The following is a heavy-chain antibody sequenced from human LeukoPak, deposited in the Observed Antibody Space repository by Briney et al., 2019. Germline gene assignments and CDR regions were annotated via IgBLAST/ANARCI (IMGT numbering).Heavy chain of an antibody. V-gene: IGHV1-69*04. J-gene: IGHJ3*02. D-gene: IGHD3-10*01. CDR3: ARGGSGSVSAFDI. Sequence: EASVKVSCKASGGTFSSYAISWVRQAPGQGLEWMGRIIPILGIANYAQKFQGRVTITADKSTSTAYMELRSLRSDDTAVYYCARGGSGSVSAFDIWGQGTMVTVSS. CDR1: GGTFSSYA. CDR2: IIPILGIA.